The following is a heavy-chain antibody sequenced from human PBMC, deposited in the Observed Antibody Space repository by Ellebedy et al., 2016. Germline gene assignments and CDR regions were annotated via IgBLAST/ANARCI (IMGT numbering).Heavy chain of an antibody. CDR1: GYSFTSYW. D-gene: IGHD6-13*01. CDR2: IYPGDSDT. Sequence: GGSLRLXXKGSGYSFTSYWIGWVRQMPGKGLEWLGIIYPGDSDTRYSPSFQGQVTISADKSISTAYLQWSSLKASDTAMYYCARHSSIAAAGRTYYYYYGMDVWGQGTTVTVSS. J-gene: IGHJ6*02. CDR3: ARHSSIAAAGRTYYYYYGMDV. V-gene: IGHV5-51*01.